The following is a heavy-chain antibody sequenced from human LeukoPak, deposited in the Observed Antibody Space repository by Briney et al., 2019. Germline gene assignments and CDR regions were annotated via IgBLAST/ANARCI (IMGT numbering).Heavy chain of an antibody. J-gene: IGHJ4*02. V-gene: IGHV4-39*01. D-gene: IGHD4-17*01. CDR3: ARLDYGDHDY. CDR1: GGSISSGSYY. Sequence: SETQSLTRTVSGGSISSGSYYWGWIRQPPGKGLEWIGSIYYSGSTYYNPSLKSRVTIPVDTSKNQLSLKLSSVTATDTAVYYCARLDYGDHDYWGQGTLVTVSS. CDR2: IYYSGST.